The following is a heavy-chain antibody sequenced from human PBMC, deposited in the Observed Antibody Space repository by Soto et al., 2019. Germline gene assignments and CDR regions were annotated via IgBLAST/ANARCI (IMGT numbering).Heavy chain of an antibody. CDR3: ARDRSNLDY. V-gene: IGHV1-18*04. Sequence: QVQLVQSGAEVKKPGASVKVSCKASGYTFVNYGISWVRQAPGQGLEWMGWISSHNRNTNYAQNFQGRVTMTLDTSTSTAYMELRSLTSDDTAMYYCARDRSNLDYWGQGTLVTVSS. CDR2: ISSHNRNT. CDR1: GYTFVNYG. J-gene: IGHJ4*02.